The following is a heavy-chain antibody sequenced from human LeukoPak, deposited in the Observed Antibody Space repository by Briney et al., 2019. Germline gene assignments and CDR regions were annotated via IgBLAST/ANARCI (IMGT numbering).Heavy chain of an antibody. Sequence: GGSLRLSCAASGXTFSDYYMSWIRQAPGKGLEWVSYISSSSSYTNYADSVKGRFTISRDNAKNSLYLQMNSLRAEDTAVYYCARGLSYYDSSGYTFDYWGQGTLVTVSS. J-gene: IGHJ4*02. D-gene: IGHD3-22*01. V-gene: IGHV3-11*06. CDR1: GXTFSDYY. CDR2: ISSSSSYT. CDR3: ARGLSYYDSSGYTFDY.